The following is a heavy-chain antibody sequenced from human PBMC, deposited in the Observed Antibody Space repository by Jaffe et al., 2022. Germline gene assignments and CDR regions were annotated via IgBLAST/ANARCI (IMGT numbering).Heavy chain of an antibody. CDR2: ISGSGGST. J-gene: IGHJ4*02. D-gene: IGHD4-17*01. Sequence: EVQLLESGGGLVQPGGSLRLSCAASGFTFSSYAMSWVRQAPGKGLEWVSAISGSGGSTYYADSVKGRFTISRDNSKNTLYLQMNSLRAEDTAVYYCAKSTVTTYIGRGIYFDYWGQGTLVTVSS. CDR3: AKSTVTTYIGRGIYFDY. CDR1: GFTFSSYA. V-gene: IGHV3-23*01.